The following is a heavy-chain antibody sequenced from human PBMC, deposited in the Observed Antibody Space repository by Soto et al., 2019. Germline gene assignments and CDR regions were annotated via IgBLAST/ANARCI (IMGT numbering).Heavy chain of an antibody. V-gene: IGHV3-21*06. CDR3: ARGDGTGLHSSGWSPRF. CDR2: ISSGTTYS. CDR1: GFTFSIST. J-gene: IGHJ4*02. D-gene: IGHD6-13*01. Sequence: GGSLRLSCAASGFTFSISTMNWVRQAPGKRLEWVSSISSGTTYSYYADSVKGRFSISRDNAKSSLYLQMNSLRVDDTAVYYCARGDGTGLHSSGWSPRFWGQGTLVTVSS.